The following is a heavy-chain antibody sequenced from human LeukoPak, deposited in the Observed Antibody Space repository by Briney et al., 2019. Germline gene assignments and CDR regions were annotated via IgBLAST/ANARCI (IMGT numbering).Heavy chain of an antibody. Sequence: GGSLRLSCAASGFTVSSHYIRWVRPAPGKGLEWVSVIYSGGSTYYADPVKGRFTISTDNSKNTLYLQMNSLRAEDTAVYYCARGQGDYGGNWFDPWGQGTLVTVSS. CDR1: GFTVSSHY. V-gene: IGHV3-53*01. CDR2: IYSGGST. J-gene: IGHJ5*02. CDR3: ARGQGDYGGNWFDP. D-gene: IGHD4-17*01.